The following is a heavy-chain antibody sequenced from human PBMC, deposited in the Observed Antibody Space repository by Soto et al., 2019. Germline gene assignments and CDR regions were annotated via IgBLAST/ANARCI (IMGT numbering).Heavy chain of an antibody. J-gene: IGHJ5*02. Sequence: TLSLTCAISXXXVSSNPASXXWIRQSPSRGLEWLGRTYFRSKWYNDYAVSVKSRIIINPDTSNNQFSLQLNSVTPEDTAVYFCAKGDNLGPKTGYAFDPWGQGIMVTAPQ. D-gene: IGHD5-12*01. CDR3: AKGDNLGPKTGYAFDP. V-gene: IGHV6-1*01. CDR2: TYFRSKWYN. CDR1: XXXVSSNPAS.